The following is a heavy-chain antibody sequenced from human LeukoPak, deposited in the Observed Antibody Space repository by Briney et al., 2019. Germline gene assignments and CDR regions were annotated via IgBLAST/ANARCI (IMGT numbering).Heavy chain of an antibody. CDR2: IYYSGST. J-gene: IGHJ4*02. Sequence: SETLSLTCTVSGGPISSYYWSWIRQPPGQGLEWIGYIYYSGSTNYNPSLKSRVTISVDTSKNQFSLKLSSVTAADTAVYYCARDRTREGFDYWGQGTLVTVSS. D-gene: IGHD1-14*01. CDR1: GGPISSYY. CDR3: ARDRTREGFDY. V-gene: IGHV4-59*01.